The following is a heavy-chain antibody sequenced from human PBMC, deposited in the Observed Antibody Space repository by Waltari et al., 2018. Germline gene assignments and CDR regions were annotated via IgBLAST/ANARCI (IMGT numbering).Heavy chain of an antibody. CDR1: GGSISSYY. V-gene: IGHV4-59*01. CDR2: IYYSGRS. CDR3: AVVGYYGSGSYYALPDY. D-gene: IGHD3-10*01. Sequence: QVQLQVSGPGLVNPSDTLSLTCAVSGGSISSYYWSWCRQPPRMGLEWIGYIYYSGRSNYTPSLKRRATMSGDTSKSEFSLKLSSVTTADTAVYYCAVVGYYGSGSYYALPDYWGQGTLVTVSS. J-gene: IGHJ4*02.